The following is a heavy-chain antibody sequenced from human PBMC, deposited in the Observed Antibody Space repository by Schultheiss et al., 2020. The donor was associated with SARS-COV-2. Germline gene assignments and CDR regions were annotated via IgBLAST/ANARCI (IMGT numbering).Heavy chain of an antibody. Sequence: GGSLRLSCAASGFTFSTYAMRWVRQAPGKGLEWVSTISGSGDSTYYADSVKGRFTISRDNSKNTLYLQMNSLRAEDTAVYYCAKSLVPLGHWGQGTLVTVSS. V-gene: IGHV3-23*01. CDR2: ISGSGDST. CDR3: AKSLVPLGH. D-gene: IGHD3-16*01. CDR1: GFTFSTYA. J-gene: IGHJ4*02.